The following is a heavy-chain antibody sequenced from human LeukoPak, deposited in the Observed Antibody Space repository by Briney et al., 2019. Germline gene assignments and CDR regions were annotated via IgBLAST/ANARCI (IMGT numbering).Heavy chain of an antibody. J-gene: IGHJ4*02. CDR2: IYYSGNT. D-gene: IGHD5-18*01. CDR1: GGSISNYY. V-gene: IGHV4-39*01. CDR3: ATSFTAIKPIDY. Sequence: SETLSLTCTVSGGSISNYYWGWIRQPPGKGLEWIGSIYYSGNTYYNPSLKSRVTISVDTSKIQFSLKLSSVTAADTAVYYCATSFTAIKPIDYWGQGTRVTVSS.